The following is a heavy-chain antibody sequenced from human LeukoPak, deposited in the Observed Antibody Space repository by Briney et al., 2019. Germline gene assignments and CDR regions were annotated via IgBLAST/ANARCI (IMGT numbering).Heavy chain of an antibody. CDR3: ARRGSFVPAITFDY. CDR1: GGSISSSSYY. Sequence: SETLSLTCTVSGGSISSSSYYWSWIRQPPGKGLEWIGYIYYSGSTNYNPSLKSRVTISVDTSKTQFSLKLNSVTAADTAVYYCARRGSFVPAITFDYWGQGTLVTVSS. J-gene: IGHJ4*02. CDR2: IYYSGST. D-gene: IGHD2-2*02. V-gene: IGHV4-61*05.